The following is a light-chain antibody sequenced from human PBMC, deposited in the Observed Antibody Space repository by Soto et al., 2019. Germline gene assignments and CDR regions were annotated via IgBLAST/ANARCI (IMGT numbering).Light chain of an antibody. CDR2: EVS. J-gene: IGLJ2*01. Sequence: QSALTQPASVSGSPGQSITISCTGTSSDVGDYNYVSWYQQHPGKAPKLIVYEVSHRLSGVSDRFSGSKSGHTASLTISGLQDDDEADYYCSSSITNNIVAFGGGTKLTVL. CDR1: SSDVGDYNY. CDR3: SSSITNNIVA. V-gene: IGLV2-14*01.